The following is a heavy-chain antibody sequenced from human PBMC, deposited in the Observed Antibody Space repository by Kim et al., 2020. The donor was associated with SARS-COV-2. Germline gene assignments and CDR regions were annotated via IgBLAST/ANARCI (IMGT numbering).Heavy chain of an antibody. CDR2: ISSSSSTI. D-gene: IGHD3-22*01. V-gene: IGHV3-48*02. Sequence: GGSLRLSCAASGFTFSSYSMNWVRQAPGKGLEWVSYISSSSSTIYYADSVKGRFTISRDNAKNSLYLQMNSLRDEDTAVYYCASSYYYYDSSGYPDAFDIWGQGTMVTVSS. CDR1: GFTFSSYS. J-gene: IGHJ3*02. CDR3: ASSYYYYDSSGYPDAFDI.